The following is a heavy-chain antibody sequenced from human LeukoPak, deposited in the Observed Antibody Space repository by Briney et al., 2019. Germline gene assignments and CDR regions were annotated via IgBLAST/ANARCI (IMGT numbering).Heavy chain of an antibody. J-gene: IGHJ4*02. CDR2: ISYDGSNK. CDR3: ASPRDGYNRFFDY. V-gene: IGHV3-30*03. D-gene: IGHD5-24*01. Sequence: GGSLRLSCAASGFTFSSYGMHWVRQAPGKGLEWVAVISYDGSNKYYADSVKGRFTISRDNSKNTLYLQMNSLRAEDTAVYYCASPRDGYNRFFDYWGQGTLVTVSS. CDR1: GFTFSSYG.